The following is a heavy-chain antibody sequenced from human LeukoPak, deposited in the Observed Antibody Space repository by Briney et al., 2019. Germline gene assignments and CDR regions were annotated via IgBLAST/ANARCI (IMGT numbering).Heavy chain of an antibody. CDR2: ISSSGSTI. Sequence: GGSLRLSCAASGFTFSSYWLSWVRQAPGKGLEWVSYISSSGSTIYYADSVKGRFTISRDNAKNSLYLQMNSLRAEDTAVYYCATGYSSGWYFIDYWGQGTLVTVSS. V-gene: IGHV3-48*04. CDR1: GFTFSSYW. D-gene: IGHD6-19*01. J-gene: IGHJ4*02. CDR3: ATGYSSGWYFIDY.